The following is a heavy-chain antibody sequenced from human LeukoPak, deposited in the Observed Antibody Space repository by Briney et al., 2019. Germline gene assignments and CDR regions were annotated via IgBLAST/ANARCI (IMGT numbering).Heavy chain of an antibody. CDR1: GGSISSSSYY. D-gene: IGHD1-26*01. J-gene: IGHJ4*02. V-gene: IGHV4-61*01. CDR3: ARDGGSYFDY. CDR2: IYYSGST. Sequence: SETLSLTCTVSGGSISSSSYYWSWIRQPPGKGLEWIGYIYYSGSTNYNPSLKSRVTISVDTSKNQFSLKLSSVTAADTAVYYCARDGGSYFDYWGQGTLVTVSS.